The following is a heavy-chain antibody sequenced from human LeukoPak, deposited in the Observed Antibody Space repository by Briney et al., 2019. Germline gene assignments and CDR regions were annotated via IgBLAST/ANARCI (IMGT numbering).Heavy chain of an antibody. Sequence: PSETLSLTCTVSGYSISSGYYWGWIRQPPGKGLEWIGSIYHSGSTYYNPSLKSRVTISVDTSKNQFSLKLSSVTAADTAVYYCARVRSSSWSNWYFDLWGRGTLVTVSS. CDR3: ARVRSSSWSNWYFDL. J-gene: IGHJ2*01. CDR1: GYSISSGYY. CDR2: IYHSGST. V-gene: IGHV4-38-2*02. D-gene: IGHD6-13*01.